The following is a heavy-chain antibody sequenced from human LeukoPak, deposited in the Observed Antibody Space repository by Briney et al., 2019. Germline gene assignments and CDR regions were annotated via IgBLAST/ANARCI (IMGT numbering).Heavy chain of an antibody. Sequence: WGSLSLSCAASGFTFSSYGMHWVRQPPGKGLEWVAVISYDGSNKYYADSVKGRFTTSRDNSKSRLYLQMNSLRAEDTGVYYCRSGWYVPGLDSWGQGTLVTVSS. CDR2: ISYDGSNK. CDR1: GFTFSSYG. CDR3: RSGWYVPGLDS. D-gene: IGHD6-19*01. V-gene: IGHV3-30*03. J-gene: IGHJ4*02.